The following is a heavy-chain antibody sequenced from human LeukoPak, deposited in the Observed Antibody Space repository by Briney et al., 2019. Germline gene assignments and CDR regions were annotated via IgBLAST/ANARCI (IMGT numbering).Heavy chain of an antibody. Sequence: GASLKISCKGSGYSFTSYWIGWVRPLPGKGLEWMGIIYPHDSDTRYSPAFQGQVTISADKSISTAYLQWSSLKASDTAMYYCARTYGDKELDYWGQGTLVTVSS. V-gene: IGHV5-51*01. D-gene: IGHD4/OR15-4a*01. CDR3: ARTYGDKELDY. CDR2: IYPHDSDT. CDR1: GYSFTSYW. J-gene: IGHJ4*02.